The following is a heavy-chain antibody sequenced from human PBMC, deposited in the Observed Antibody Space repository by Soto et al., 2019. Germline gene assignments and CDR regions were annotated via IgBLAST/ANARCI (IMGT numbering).Heavy chain of an antibody. CDR1: VSSVTSYH. CDR2: TAYTWNT. Sequence: SASXSLTWFVAVSSVTSYHWVLIRHFPGKGLEFIAYTAYTWNTNYNTSLKGRVTISIDTTKNQLSLKLTSMTAADTAVYHCPRAMPAGLTNYFDQWGQGTLV. CDR3: PRAMPAGLTNYFDQ. J-gene: IGHJ4*02. D-gene: IGHD4-4*01. V-gene: IGHV4-59*02.